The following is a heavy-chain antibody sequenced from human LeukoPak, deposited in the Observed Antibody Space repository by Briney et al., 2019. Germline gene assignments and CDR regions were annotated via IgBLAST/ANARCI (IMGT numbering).Heavy chain of an antibody. CDR3: ARDYYYGRAFDV. CDR2: LYSDGST. D-gene: IGHD3-10*01. CDR1: GFAVSSNY. Sequence: GGSLRLSCAASGFAVSSNYMNWVRQAPGKGLEWVSILYSDGSTYYADSVKGRFTISRDKSKNTVYLQMNSLRAEETAVYYCARDYYYGRAFDVWGQGTMVTVFS. J-gene: IGHJ3*01. V-gene: IGHV3-53*01.